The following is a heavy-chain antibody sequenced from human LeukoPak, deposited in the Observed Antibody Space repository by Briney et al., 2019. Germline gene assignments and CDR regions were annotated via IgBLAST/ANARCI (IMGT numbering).Heavy chain of an antibody. J-gene: IGHJ3*02. CDR1: GVSFSSYY. Sequence: SETLSLTCTVSGVSFSSYYWSWIRQPAGKGLEWIGRIYSSGNTNYTPSLESRVTMSIDTSKNQFSLKLTSMTAAGTAVYYCARERGNLRGDAFDIWGEGAMVTVSS. V-gene: IGHV4-4*07. CDR3: ARERGNLRGDAFDI. D-gene: IGHD1-26*01. CDR2: IYSSGNT.